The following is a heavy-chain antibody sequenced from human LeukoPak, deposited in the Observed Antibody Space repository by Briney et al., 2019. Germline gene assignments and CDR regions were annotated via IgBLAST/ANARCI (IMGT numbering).Heavy chain of an antibody. V-gene: IGHV3-15*01. Sequence: PGGSLRPSCVASGFTFSNAWMNWVRQAPGKGLEWVGHIKTKSDGGPTDYAAPVKGRFTISRDDSKNTLYLQMNSLKTEDTAVYYCTTNDAFDIWGQGTMVTVSS. J-gene: IGHJ3*02. CDR1: GFTFSNAW. CDR2: IKTKSDGGPT. CDR3: TTNDAFDI.